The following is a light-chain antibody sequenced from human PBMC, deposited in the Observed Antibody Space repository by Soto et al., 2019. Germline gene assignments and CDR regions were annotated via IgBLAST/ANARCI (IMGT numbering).Light chain of an antibody. CDR1: QSVSSSY. V-gene: IGKV3-20*01. CDR3: QQYGSSPCT. J-gene: IGKJ2*02. CDR2: GAS. Sequence: EIVLTQSPGTLSLSPGERATLSCRASQSVSSSYLAWYQQKPGQAPRLLIYGASGRATDIPDRFSGSGSGTDFTLTISRLEPEDFAVYYCQQYGSSPCTFGQGTKLEIK.